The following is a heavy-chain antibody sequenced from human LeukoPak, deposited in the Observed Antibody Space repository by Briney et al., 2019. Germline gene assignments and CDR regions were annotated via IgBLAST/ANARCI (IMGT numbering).Heavy chain of an antibody. J-gene: IGHJ4*02. V-gene: IGHV4-59*01. CDR1: GGSISSYY. D-gene: IGHD3-16*01. CDR3: AGGASYGRPFDY. CDR2: IYYSGST. Sequence: SETLSLTCTVSGGSISSYYWSWIRQPPGKGLEWIGYIYYSGSTNYNPSLKSRVTISVDTSKNQFSLKLSSVTAADTAVYYCAGGASYGRPFDYWGQGTLVTVSS.